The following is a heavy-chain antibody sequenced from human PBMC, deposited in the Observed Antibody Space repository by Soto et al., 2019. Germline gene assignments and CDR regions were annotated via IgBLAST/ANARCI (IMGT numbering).Heavy chain of an antibody. Sequence: QVQLVQSGAEVKKPGSSVKVSCKASGGTFSSYTISWVRQAPGHGLEWMGRIIPILGIANYAQKFQGRVTINADKSTSTAYMELSSVRSEDTAVYYCARNGEYCSGGSCYPAHPGDFDYWGQGTLVTVSS. D-gene: IGHD2-15*01. CDR1: GGTFSSYT. CDR3: ARNGEYCSGGSCYPAHPGDFDY. V-gene: IGHV1-69*02. CDR2: IIPILGIA. J-gene: IGHJ4*02.